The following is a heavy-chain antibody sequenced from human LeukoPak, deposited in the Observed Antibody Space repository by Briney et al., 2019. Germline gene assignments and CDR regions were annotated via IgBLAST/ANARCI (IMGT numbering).Heavy chain of an antibody. J-gene: IGHJ6*03. CDR1: GFTFSTYA. CDR3: ARGFTVIDTGYYMDV. V-gene: IGHV3-23*01. D-gene: IGHD3-16*02. Sequence: GSLRLSCAASGFTFSTYAMSWVRQAPGKGLQWVSTMSGNAGSIYYADSVKGRFTISRDNAKNTLYLQMNSLRAEDTAVYYCARGFTVIDTGYYMDVWGKGTTVTVSS. CDR2: MSGNAGSI.